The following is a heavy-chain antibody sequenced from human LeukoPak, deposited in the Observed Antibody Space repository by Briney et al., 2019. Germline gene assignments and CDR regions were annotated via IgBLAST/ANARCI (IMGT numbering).Heavy chain of an antibody. CDR3: ASMIKDDFWSGYPYYFDY. CDR1: GYTFTSYG. J-gene: IGHJ4*02. V-gene: IGHV1-18*01. D-gene: IGHD3-3*01. CDR2: ISAYNGNT. Sequence: VASVKVSCKASGYTFTSYGISWVRPAPGQGLEWMGWISAYNGNTNYAQKLQGRVTMTTDTSTSTAYMELRSLRSDDTAVYYCASMIKDDFWSGYPYYFDYWGQGTLVTVSS.